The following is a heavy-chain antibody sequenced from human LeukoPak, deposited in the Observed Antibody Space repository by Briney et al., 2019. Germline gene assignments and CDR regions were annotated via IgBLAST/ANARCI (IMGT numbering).Heavy chain of an antibody. V-gene: IGHV4-59*01. Sequence: SETLSLTCTVSGGSISSYYWSWIRQPPGKGLEWIGYIYYSGSTNYNPSLKSRVTISVDTSKNQFSLKLSSVTAADTAVYYCARATEGGYTYDYFYYFYMDVWGKGTTVTISS. J-gene: IGHJ6*03. D-gene: IGHD5-18*01. CDR2: IYYSGST. CDR3: ARATEGGYTYDYFYYFYMDV. CDR1: GGSISSYY.